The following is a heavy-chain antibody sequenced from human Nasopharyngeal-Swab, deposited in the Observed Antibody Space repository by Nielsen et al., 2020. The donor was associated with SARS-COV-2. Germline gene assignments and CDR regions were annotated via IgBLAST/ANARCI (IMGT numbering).Heavy chain of an antibody. D-gene: IGHD4-11*01. J-gene: IGHJ4*02. Sequence: SETLSLTCAVYGGSFSGYYWSWIRQPPGKGLEWIGEINHSGSTNYNPSLKSRVTISVDTSKNQFSLKLGSVTAADTAVYYCARVGYSNYGEGFDYWGQGTLVTVSS. CDR1: GGSFSGYY. CDR3: ARVGYSNYGEGFDY. V-gene: IGHV4-34*01. CDR2: INHSGST.